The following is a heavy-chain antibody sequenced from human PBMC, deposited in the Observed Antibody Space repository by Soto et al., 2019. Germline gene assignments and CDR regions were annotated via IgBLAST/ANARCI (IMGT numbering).Heavy chain of an antibody. Sequence: SVKVSCKASGFTFSTSAVQWVRQARGQRLEWIGWIVVGSGYRNYAQRFQERVTITRDMSTSTAYMEVSSLRSEDTAMYYCARHDPDYYDSSGYSRGYGMDVWGQGTTVTVSS. D-gene: IGHD3-22*01. CDR2: IVVGSGYR. J-gene: IGHJ6*02. CDR3: ARHDPDYYDSSGYSRGYGMDV. V-gene: IGHV1-58*01. CDR1: GFTFSTSA.